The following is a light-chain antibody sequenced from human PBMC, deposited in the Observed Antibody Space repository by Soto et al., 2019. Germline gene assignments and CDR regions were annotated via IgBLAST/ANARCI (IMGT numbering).Light chain of an antibody. CDR1: QSISSY. Sequence: DLQVSQSAASLSASVGDRVTITCRASQSISSYLNLYQQKPGKAPKLLIYAASSLQRGVPSRFSGSGSGTDITLTISIRQPEDFASYVYQQSYSTTPITFGQGTRLEIK. CDR2: AAS. V-gene: IGKV1-39*01. J-gene: IGKJ5*01. CDR3: QQSYSTTPIT.